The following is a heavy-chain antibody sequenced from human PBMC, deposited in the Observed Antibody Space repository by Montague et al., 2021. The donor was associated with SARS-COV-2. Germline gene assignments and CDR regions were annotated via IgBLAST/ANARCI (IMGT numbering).Heavy chain of an antibody. CDR2: ISHSGST. V-gene: IGHV4-4*02. Sequence: SETLSLTCGVSGGSISSSNWWSRVRQPPGKGLEWIGEISHSGSTKYSPSLKSRVTISVDKSKNQFSLKLTSVTAADTAIYYCARALSSSGWYGGYFDYWGQGSLVTVSS. CDR1: GGSISSSNW. J-gene: IGHJ4*02. D-gene: IGHD6-19*01. CDR3: ARALSSSGWYGGYFDY.